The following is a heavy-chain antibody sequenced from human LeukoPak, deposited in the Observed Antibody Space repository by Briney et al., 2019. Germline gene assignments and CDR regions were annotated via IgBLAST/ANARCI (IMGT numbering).Heavy chain of an antibody. D-gene: IGHD3-22*01. Sequence: ASVKVSCKATSRISWVRQAPGQGLAWMGWIGTYGGDTYYAQKFQGRITVTTETSTSTVYMELRNLRSDDTAVYYCARDLWNFYDDSGYNRDFDSWGQGTLVTVSS. J-gene: IGHJ5*01. CDR3: ARDLWNFYDDSGYNRDFDS. CDR1: TSR. V-gene: IGHV1-18*01. CDR2: IGTYGGDT.